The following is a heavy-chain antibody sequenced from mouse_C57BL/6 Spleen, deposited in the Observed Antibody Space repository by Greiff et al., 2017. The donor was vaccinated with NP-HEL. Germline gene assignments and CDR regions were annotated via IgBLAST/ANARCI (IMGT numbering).Heavy chain of an antibody. D-gene: IGHD2-5*01. CDR3: WGNSKRGWYFDV. V-gene: IGHV1-50*01. CDR2: IDPSDSYT. CDR1: GYTFTSYW. J-gene: IGHJ1*03. Sequence: QVQLQQPGAELVKPGASVKLSCKASGYTFTSYWMQWVKQRPGQGLEWIGEIDPSDSYTNYNQKFKGKATLTVDTSSSTAYMQLSSLTSEDSAVYYCWGNSKRGWYFDVWGTGTTVTVSS.